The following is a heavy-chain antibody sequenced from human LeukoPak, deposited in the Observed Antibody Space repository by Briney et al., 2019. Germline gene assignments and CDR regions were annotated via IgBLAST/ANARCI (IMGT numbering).Heavy chain of an antibody. CDR2: IYYSGST. CDR3: ARHLGGYDFARYDY. Sequence: PSETLSLTCTVSGGSISSSSYYWGWIRQPPGKGLEWIGSIYYSGSTYYNPSLKSRVTISVDTSKNQFSLKLSSVTAADTAVYYCARHLGGYDFARYDYWGQGTLVTVSS. CDR1: GGSISSSSYY. J-gene: IGHJ4*02. D-gene: IGHD5-12*01. V-gene: IGHV4-39*07.